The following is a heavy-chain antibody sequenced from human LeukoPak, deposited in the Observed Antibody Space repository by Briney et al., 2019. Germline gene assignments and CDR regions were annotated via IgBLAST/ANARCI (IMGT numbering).Heavy chain of an antibody. CDR2: IDARSGIT. Sequence: GGSLRLSCATSGFTFTIFDINWVRQAPGKGPEWVSYIDARSGITYYADSVQGRFTISRDNAKESVFLQMNGLRVDDTAVYYCARTYDFGRGPPGDAFDNWGQGTPVIVSS. CDR1: GFTFTIFD. CDR3: ARTYDFGRGPPGDAFDN. J-gene: IGHJ3*02. V-gene: IGHV3-48*01. D-gene: IGHD3-3*01.